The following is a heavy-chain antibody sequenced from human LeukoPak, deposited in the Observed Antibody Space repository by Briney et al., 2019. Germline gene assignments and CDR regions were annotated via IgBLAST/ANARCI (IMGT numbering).Heavy chain of an antibody. J-gene: IGHJ4*02. CDR2: IKQDGSEI. D-gene: IGHD3-16*02. CDR3: ARLRGMITFGGVIVPYYFDY. Sequence: KTGGSLRLSCAASGFTFSTYAMSWVRQAPGKGLEWVANIKQDGSEIYYVDSMKGRFTISRDNAKNSLYLQMNSLRAEDTAVYYCARLRGMITFGGVIVPYYFDYWGQGTLVTVSS. V-gene: IGHV3-7*05. CDR1: GFTFSTYA.